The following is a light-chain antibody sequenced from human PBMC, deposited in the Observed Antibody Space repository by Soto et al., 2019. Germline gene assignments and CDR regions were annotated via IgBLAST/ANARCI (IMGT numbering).Light chain of an antibody. V-gene: IGKV4-1*01. CDR1: QSVLHRSKRKNY. Sequence: DIVMTQSPDSLAVSLGERTTINCRSSQSVLHRSKRKNYLAWYQQKAGQPPKLLISWASTRESGVPDRFSGSGSGTDFTLTISSLQAEDLATYYCQQYYSGRTFGQGTKVEI. CDR3: QQYYSGRT. J-gene: IGKJ1*01. CDR2: WAS.